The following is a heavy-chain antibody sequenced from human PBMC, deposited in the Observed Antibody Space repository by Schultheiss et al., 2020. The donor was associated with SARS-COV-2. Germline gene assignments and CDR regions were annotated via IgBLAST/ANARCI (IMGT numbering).Heavy chain of an antibody. V-gene: IGHV3-11*06. CDR1: GFTFSDYY. J-gene: IGHJ6*02. Sequence: GESLKISCATSGFTFSDYYISWIRQAPGKRLEWVSSISSSSSYIYYADSVKGRFTISRDNAKNSLYLQMNSLRAEDTAVYYCARDPHGYCSSTSCYSYYYYGMDVWGQGTTVTVSS. CDR3: ARDPHGYCSSTSCYSYYYYGMDV. CDR2: ISSSSSYI. D-gene: IGHD2-2*01.